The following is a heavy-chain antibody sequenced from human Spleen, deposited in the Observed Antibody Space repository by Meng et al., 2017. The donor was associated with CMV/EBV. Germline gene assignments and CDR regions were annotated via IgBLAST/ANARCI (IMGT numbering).Heavy chain of an antibody. CDR2: INPNSGGT. J-gene: IGHJ4*02. CDR3: GRYNGGISDY. V-gene: IGHV1-2*02. D-gene: IGHD2-8*01. Sequence: ASVKVSCKASGYTSTSYGISWVRQAPGQGLEWMGWINPNSGGTNYAQKFQGRVTMTRDTSVTTSYMELSSLRSDDTAVYFCGRYNGGISDYWGQGTLVTVSS. CDR1: GYTSTSYG.